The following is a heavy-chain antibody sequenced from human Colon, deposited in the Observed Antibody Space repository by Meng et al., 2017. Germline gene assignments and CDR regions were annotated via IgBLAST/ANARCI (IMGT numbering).Heavy chain of an antibody. Sequence: QVQLQQSGPGLVQPSGTLSLTCAVSGDSVSSGAWWSWVRQPPGKGLEWIGEVSHSGTTRYNPSLRSRLTLSLDSFENQFSLMLSSVTAADTAVYWCARYLYGGSRYTNLFDPWGQGTLVTVSS. V-gene: IGHV4-4*01. CDR2: VSHSGTT. CDR3: ARYLYGGSRYTNLFDP. J-gene: IGHJ5*01. CDR1: GDSVSSGAW. D-gene: IGHD2-15*01.